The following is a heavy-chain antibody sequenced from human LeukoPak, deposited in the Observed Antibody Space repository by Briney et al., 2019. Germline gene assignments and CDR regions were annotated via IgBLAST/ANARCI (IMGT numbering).Heavy chain of an antibody. Sequence: QSGGSLRLSCAASGFTFGNYAMSWVRRAPGKGLEWISAITDGGDTKYYADSVKGRFTISRDNSKNTLDLQMNSLRAEDTAVYYCAKRVEYSSPGGYFDYWGQGILVTVAS. CDR2: ITDGGDTK. CDR3: AKRVEYSSPGGYFDY. CDR1: GFTFGNYA. V-gene: IGHV3-23*01. D-gene: IGHD6-6*01. J-gene: IGHJ4*02.